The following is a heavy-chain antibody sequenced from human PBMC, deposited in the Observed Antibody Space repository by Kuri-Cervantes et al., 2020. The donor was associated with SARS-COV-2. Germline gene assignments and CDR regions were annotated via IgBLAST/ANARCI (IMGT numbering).Heavy chain of an antibody. CDR2: ITPLFGAT. J-gene: IGHJ4*02. Sequence: SVKVSCKGPGGSFNNYGINFVRQVPGQGLEWVGGITPLFGATDNAQKFKGRVTSTADKSTNTAYMELGSLKSDDTAVYYCARGTGTKPGLGYFDSWGQGTLVTVSS. CDR3: ARGTGTKPGLGYFDS. V-gene: IGHV1-69*06. D-gene: IGHD1-7*01. CDR1: GGSFNNYG.